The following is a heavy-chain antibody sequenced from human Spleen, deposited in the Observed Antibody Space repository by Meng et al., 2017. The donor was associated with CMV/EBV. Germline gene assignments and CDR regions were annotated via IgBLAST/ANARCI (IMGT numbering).Heavy chain of an antibody. V-gene: IGHV3-11*04. CDR3: AREPYDSSGYYVPGSDF. D-gene: IGHD3-22*01. CDR2: ISGDGYTI. Sequence: FTFTDYYMGWIRQAPAKGLEWVSYISGDGYTIYSADSVKGRFTISRDNAKKSLYLHMNSLRGEDTAVYYCAREPYDSSGYYVPGSDFWGQGTLVTVSS. J-gene: IGHJ4*02. CDR1: FTFTDYY.